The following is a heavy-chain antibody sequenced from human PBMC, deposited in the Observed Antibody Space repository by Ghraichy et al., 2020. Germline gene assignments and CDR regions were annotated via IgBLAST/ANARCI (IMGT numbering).Heavy chain of an antibody. CDR2: IKSKTDGGTT. CDR3: TTDVTPFGYSYGYDYYYYYMDV. V-gene: IGHV3-15*01. J-gene: IGHJ6*03. Sequence: GGSLRLSCAASGFTFSNAWMSWVRQAPGKGLEWVGRIKSKTDGGTTDYAAPVKGRFTISRDDSKNTLYLQMNSLKTEDTAVYYCTTDVTPFGYSYGYDYYYYYMDVWGKGTTVTVSS. D-gene: IGHD5-18*01. CDR1: GFTFSNAW.